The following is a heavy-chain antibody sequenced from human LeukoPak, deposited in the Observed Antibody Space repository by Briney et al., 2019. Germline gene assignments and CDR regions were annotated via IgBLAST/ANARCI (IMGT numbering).Heavy chain of an antibody. J-gene: IGHJ4*02. CDR3: ARVSSGSYCDY. CDR1: GFTVSSNY. V-gene: IGHV3-53*01. Sequence: PGGSLRLSCAASGFTVSSNYMNWVRQAPGKGLEWGSVIYSGGSTYYADSVKGRFTISRDNSKNTVYLQMNSLRAEDTAVYYCARVSSGSYCDYWGQGTLVTVSS. CDR2: IYSGGST. D-gene: IGHD3-10*01.